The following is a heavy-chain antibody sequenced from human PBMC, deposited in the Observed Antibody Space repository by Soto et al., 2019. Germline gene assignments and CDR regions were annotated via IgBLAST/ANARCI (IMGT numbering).Heavy chain of an antibody. J-gene: IGHJ6*02. V-gene: IGHV3-9*01. D-gene: IGHD3-16*01. CDR1: GFTFYYYA. CDR3: AKGHQSWVLMSYYYYGMDV. CDR2: ISWNSGSI. Sequence: GGSLRLSCAASGFTFYYYAMHWVRPAPGKGLEWVSGISWNSGSIGYDDSVKGRFTISRDNANNSLYLQMNSLRAEDTALYYCAKGHQSWVLMSYYYYGMDVWGQGTTVTVSS.